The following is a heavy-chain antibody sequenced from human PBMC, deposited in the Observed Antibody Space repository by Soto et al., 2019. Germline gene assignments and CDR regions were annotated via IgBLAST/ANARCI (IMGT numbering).Heavy chain of an antibody. J-gene: IGHJ4*02. CDR1: EFTFSRHW. CDR3: LRDYQGH. D-gene: IGHD2-2*01. Sequence: PGGSLRLSCAATEFTFSRHWMSWVRQAPGKGLEWVANINKDGSEKYYVDSVKGRFTISRDNGKNSLDLQMNSLRAEDTAVYYCLRDYQGHWGQGTLVTVSS. CDR2: INKDGSEK. V-gene: IGHV3-7*01.